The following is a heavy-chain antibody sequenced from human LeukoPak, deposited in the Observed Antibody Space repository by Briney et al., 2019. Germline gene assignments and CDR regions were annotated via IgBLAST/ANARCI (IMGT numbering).Heavy chain of an antibody. CDR1: AFTFSETW. CDR3: ARRAGAYSHPYDY. D-gene: IGHD4/OR15-4a*01. V-gene: IGHV3-74*01. Sequence: PGGSLRLSCAASAFTFSETWMHWVRQVPGKGLVWVSRIRNDGSDARYAESVKGRFTISRDNAKNTLYLQMNSLRDEDTAVYYCARRAGAYSHPYDYWGQGTLVTVSS. CDR2: IRNDGSDA. J-gene: IGHJ4*02.